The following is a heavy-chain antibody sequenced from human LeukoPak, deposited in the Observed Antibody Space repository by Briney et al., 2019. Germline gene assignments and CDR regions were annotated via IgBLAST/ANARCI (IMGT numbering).Heavy chain of an antibody. CDR3: ARAVKVSGVLRYFDWSHYYYGMDV. CDR1: GFTFSSYA. D-gene: IGHD3-9*01. Sequence: PGGSLRLSCAASGFTFSSYAMSWVRQAPGKGLEWVSAISGSGGSTYYADSVKGRFTISRDNSKNTLYLQMNSLRAEDTAVYYCARAVKVSGVLRYFDWSHYYYGMDVWGQGTTVTVSS. J-gene: IGHJ6*02. CDR2: ISGSGGST. V-gene: IGHV3-23*01.